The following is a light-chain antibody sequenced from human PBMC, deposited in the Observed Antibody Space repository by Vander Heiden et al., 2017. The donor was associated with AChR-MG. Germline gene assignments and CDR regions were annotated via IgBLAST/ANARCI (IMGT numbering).Light chain of an antibody. Sequence: QSVLTPPPSVSGAPGPRVTISCTGSSSNIGAGYDVHWYQQLPGTAPKLLIYGNSNRPSGVPDRFSGSKSGTSASLAITGLQAEDEADYYCQSYDSSLSGSKVVFGGGTKLTVL. CDR2: GNS. CDR3: QSYDSSLSGSKVV. J-gene: IGLJ2*01. V-gene: IGLV1-40*01. CDR1: SSNIGAGYD.